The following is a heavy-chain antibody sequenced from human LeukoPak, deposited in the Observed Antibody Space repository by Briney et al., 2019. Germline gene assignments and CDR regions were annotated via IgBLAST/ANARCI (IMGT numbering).Heavy chain of an antibody. CDR3: AREEWELRAFDI. CDR1: GFTFSSYS. D-gene: IGHD1-26*01. CDR2: ISSSSSYI. J-gene: IGHJ3*02. Sequence: PGGSLRLSCAASGFTFSSYSMNWVRQAPGKGLEWVSSISSSSSYIYYADSVKGRFTISRDNAKNSLYLQMNSLRAEDTAVYYCAREEWELRAFDIWGQGTMVTVSS. V-gene: IGHV3-21*01.